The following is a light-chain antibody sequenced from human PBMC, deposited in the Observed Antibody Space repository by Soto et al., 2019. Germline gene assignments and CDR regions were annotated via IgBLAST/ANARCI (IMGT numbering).Light chain of an antibody. V-gene: IGKV3-20*01. J-gene: IGKJ2*01. CDR3: QQYGRSPYT. CDR2: DAS. CDR1: QTASSSH. Sequence: EIVLTQSPGALSLSPGERATLSCRASQTASSSHLAWYQQKPGQAPRLLIYDASSRATGISDRFSVSGSGTDFTLTISRLEPEDFAVYYCQQYGRSPYTFGQGTKVEIK.